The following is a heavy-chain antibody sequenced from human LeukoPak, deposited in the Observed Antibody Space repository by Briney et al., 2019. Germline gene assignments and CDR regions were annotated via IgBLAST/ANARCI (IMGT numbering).Heavy chain of an antibody. CDR3: ARESYSGTYYDAFDI. J-gene: IGHJ3*02. D-gene: IGHD1-26*01. V-gene: IGHV1-69*04. Sequence: ASVKVSCKASGGTFTSYAISWVRQAPGQGLEWMGRIIPILGIANYAQKFQGRVTITADKSTSTAYIELSSLRSEDTAVYYCARESYSGTYYDAFDIWGQGTMVTVSS. CDR1: GGTFTSYA. CDR2: IIPILGIA.